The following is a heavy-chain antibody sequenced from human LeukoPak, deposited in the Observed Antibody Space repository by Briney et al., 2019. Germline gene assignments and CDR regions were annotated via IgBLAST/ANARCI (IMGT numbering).Heavy chain of an antibody. CDR3: ARYIFPPDYGGNPDSAFDI. CDR2: INPSGSST. J-gene: IGHJ3*02. CDR1: GYTFASYY. V-gene: IGHV1-46*01. Sequence: GASVKVSCKASGYTFASYYMHWVRQAPGQGLEWMGIINPSGSSTSYAQKFQGRVTMTRDTSTSTVYMELSSLRSEDTAVYYCARYIFPPDYGGNPDSAFDIWGQGTMVTVSS. D-gene: IGHD4-23*01.